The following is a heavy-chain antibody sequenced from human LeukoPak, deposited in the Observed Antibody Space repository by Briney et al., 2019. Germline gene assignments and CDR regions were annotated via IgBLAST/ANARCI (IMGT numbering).Heavy chain of an antibody. J-gene: IGHJ4*02. Sequence: SETLSLTCTVSGGSISSSSYYWGWIRQPPGKGLEWIGSIYYSGSTYYNPSLKSRVTISVDTSKNQFSLKLSSVAAADTAVYYCARSTYYGDYSPYDYWGQGTLVTVSS. CDR2: IYYSGST. CDR3: ARSTYYGDYSPYDY. V-gene: IGHV4-39*07. CDR1: GGSISSSSYY. D-gene: IGHD4-17*01.